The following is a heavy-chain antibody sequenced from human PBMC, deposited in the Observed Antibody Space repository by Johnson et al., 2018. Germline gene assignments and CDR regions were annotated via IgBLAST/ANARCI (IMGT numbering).Heavy chain of an antibody. J-gene: IGHJ6*01. CDR2: INHSGSN. D-gene: IGHD2-2*01. CDR1: GGSFSGYY. V-gene: IGHV4-34*01. CDR3: ARTGKVGPAANYVYYYAMDV. Sequence: QVQLQQWGAGLLKPSETLSLTCAVYGGSFSGYYWSWIRQPPGKGLEWIGEINHSGSNNYNPYLKSRVTISVDTSKNQFSLNLSAVTAADTAVYYCARTGKVGPAANYVYYYAMDVGGQGTTVTVSS.